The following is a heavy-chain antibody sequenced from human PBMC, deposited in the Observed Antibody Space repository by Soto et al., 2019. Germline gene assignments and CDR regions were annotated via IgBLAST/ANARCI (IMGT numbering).Heavy chain of an antibody. CDR2: INHSGGT. J-gene: IGHJ6*02. D-gene: IGHD3-3*01. Sequence: PXATLSLTSAVYGGSVSGYDWSWIRQPPGKGLEWIGEINHSGGTNYNPSLKSRVTISVDTSKNQFSLKLSSVTAADTAVYYCARTHLRFLEWAYYYYGMDVWGQGTTVTVSS. CDR3: ARTHLRFLEWAYYYYGMDV. CDR1: GGSVSGYD. V-gene: IGHV4-34*01.